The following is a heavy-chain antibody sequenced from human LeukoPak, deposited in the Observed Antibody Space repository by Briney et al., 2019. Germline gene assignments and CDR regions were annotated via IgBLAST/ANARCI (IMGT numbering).Heavy chain of an antibody. CDR3: ARELPREVTLDY. CDR2: INSDGSRT. Sequence: GGSLRLSCAASGFTLSSYETHWVRQVPGKGLVWVSRINSDGSRTGYADSVKGRFTISRDNAKNTLYLQMNSLRAEDTSIYYCARELPREVTLDYWGQGTPVTVSS. J-gene: IGHJ4*02. D-gene: IGHD2-21*02. CDR1: GFTLSSYE. V-gene: IGHV3-74*01.